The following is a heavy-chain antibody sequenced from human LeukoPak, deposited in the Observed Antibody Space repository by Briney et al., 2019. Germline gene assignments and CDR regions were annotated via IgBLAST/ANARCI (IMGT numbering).Heavy chain of an antibody. CDR2: INHSEST. Sequence: SETLYLTCTVSGGSISSYYWSWIRQPAGKGLEWIGEINHSESTNYNPSLKSRVTISVDTSKNQFSLKLSSVTAADTAVYYCARGYSYGVRVDYWGQGTLVTVSS. CDR1: GGSISSYY. D-gene: IGHD5-18*01. V-gene: IGHV4-34*01. J-gene: IGHJ4*02. CDR3: ARGYSYGVRVDY.